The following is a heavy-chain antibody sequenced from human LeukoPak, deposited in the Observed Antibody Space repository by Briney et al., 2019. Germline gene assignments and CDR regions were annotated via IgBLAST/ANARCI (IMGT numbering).Heavy chain of an antibody. CDR2: IYYGGCT. Sequence: SETLSLTCTVSGGSISSSTYYWGCIRQPPGKGLEWRVSIYYGGCTNYNPSLKSRVTISVDTSKNQFSLKLSSVTAADTAVYYCARIAGGAVAGDFDYWGQGTLVTVSS. CDR1: GGSISSSTYY. CDR3: ARIAGGAVAGDFDY. J-gene: IGHJ4*02. V-gene: IGHV4-39*01. D-gene: IGHD6-19*01.